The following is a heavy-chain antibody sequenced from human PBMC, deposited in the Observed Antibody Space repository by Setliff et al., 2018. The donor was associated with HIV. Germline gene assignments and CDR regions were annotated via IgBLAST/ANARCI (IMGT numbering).Heavy chain of an antibody. J-gene: IGHJ6*03. V-gene: IGHV6-1*01. CDR2: TYYRSKWNS. CDR1: GDSVSSKSAA. D-gene: IGHD1-1*01. CDR3: ARGGDWDDNYYMDV. Sequence: PSQTLSLTCAISGDSVSSKSAAWNWLRQSPSRGLEWLGMTYYRSKWNSDYAPSVKSRVTINPDTSKNKFSLQLNSVTPEDTAVYYCARGGDWDDNYYMDVWGKGTTVTVSS.